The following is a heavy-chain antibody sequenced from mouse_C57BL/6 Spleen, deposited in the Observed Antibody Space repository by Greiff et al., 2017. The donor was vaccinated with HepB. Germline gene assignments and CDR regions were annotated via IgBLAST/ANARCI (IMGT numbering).Heavy chain of an antibody. D-gene: IGHD2-5*01. CDR1: GYTFTDYY. Sequence: EVQLQQSGPELVKPGASVKISCKASGYTFTDYYMNWVKQSHGKSLEWIGDINPNNGGTSYNQKFKGKATLTVDKSSSTAYMELRSLTSEDSAVYYCASYYRHYGDYWGQGTTLTVSS. J-gene: IGHJ2*01. CDR3: ASYYRHYGDY. V-gene: IGHV1-26*01. CDR2: INPNNGGT.